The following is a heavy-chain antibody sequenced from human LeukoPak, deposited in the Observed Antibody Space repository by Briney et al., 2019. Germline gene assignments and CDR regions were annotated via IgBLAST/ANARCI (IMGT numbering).Heavy chain of an antibody. V-gene: IGHV3-74*01. CDR2: INSDESRI. Sequence: GGSLRLSCAASGXTFNSYWMHWVRQAPGKGLVWVSRINSDESRIAYADSVKGRFSISRDNAKNTLYLQMNSLRAEDTAVYYCARGCGDWFDPWGQVTLVTVSS. CDR3: ARGCGDWFDP. D-gene: IGHD2-15*01. CDR1: GXTFNSYW. J-gene: IGHJ5*02.